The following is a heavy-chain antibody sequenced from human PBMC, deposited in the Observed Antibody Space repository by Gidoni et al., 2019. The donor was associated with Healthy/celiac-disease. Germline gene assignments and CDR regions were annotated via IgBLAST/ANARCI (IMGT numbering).Heavy chain of an antibody. CDR1: GFTFSSYA. D-gene: IGHD3-10*01. CDR2: ISGSGGST. V-gene: IGHV3-23*01. Sequence: EVQLLESGGGLVPPGGSLRLSCAASGFTFSSYAMSWVRQAPGKGLEWVSAISGSGGSTYYADSVKGRFTISRDNSKNTLYLQMNSLRAEDTAVYYCAKDRGLFDAFDIWGQGTMVTVSS. CDR3: AKDRGLFDAFDI. J-gene: IGHJ3*02.